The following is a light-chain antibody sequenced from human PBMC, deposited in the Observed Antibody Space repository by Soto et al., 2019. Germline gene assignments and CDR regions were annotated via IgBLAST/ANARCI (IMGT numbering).Light chain of an antibody. V-gene: IGKV3-11*01. CDR2: DVS. J-gene: IGKJ5*01. CDR3: QQRFT. Sequence: PGERATLSCRASQSVSSYLAWYQQKPGQAPRLLIYDVSNRATGIPARFSGSGSVTDFTLTISSLEPEDFAVYYCQQRFTFGQGTRLEIK. CDR1: QSVSSY.